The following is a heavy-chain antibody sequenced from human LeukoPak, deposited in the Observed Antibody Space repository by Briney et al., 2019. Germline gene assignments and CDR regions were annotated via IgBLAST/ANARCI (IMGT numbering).Heavy chain of an antibody. CDR2: IYYSGST. CDR3: ARDAYGGSSPYFDY. Sequence: SETLSLTCTVSGGSISSYYWSWIRQPPGKGLEWLGYIYYSGSTNYNPSLKSRVTISVDTSKNQFSLKLSSVTAADTAVYYCARDAYGGSSPYFDYWGQGTLVTVSS. CDR1: GGSISSYY. D-gene: IGHD4-23*01. V-gene: IGHV4-59*01. J-gene: IGHJ4*02.